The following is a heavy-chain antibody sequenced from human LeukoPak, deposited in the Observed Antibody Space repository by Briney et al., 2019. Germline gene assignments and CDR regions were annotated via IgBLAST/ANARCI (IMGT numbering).Heavy chain of an antibody. D-gene: IGHD6-19*01. CDR1: GGSFSGYY. V-gene: IGHV4-34*01. CDR2: INHSGST. Sequence: PSETLSLTCAVYGGSFSGYYWSWIRQPPGKGLEWIGEINHSGSTNYNPSLKSRVTISVDTSKNQFSLKLSSVTAAATAVYYCARGRGSGWYKNAFDIWGQGTMVTVSS. J-gene: IGHJ3*02. CDR3: ARGRGSGWYKNAFDI.